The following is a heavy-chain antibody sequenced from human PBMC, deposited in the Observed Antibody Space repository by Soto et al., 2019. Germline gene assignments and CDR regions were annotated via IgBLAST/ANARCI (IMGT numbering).Heavy chain of an antibody. J-gene: IGHJ6*02. D-gene: IGHD6-19*01. CDR3: TRDIPGYSSGWFPPYYYYGMDV. V-gene: IGHV3-49*03. CDR2: IRSKAYGGTT. Sequence: GGSLRLSCTASGFTFGDYAMSWFRQAPGKGLEWVGFIRSKAYGGTTEYAASVKGRFTISRDDSKSIAYLQMNSLKTEDTAVYYCTRDIPGYSSGWFPPYYYYGMDVWGQGTTVTVSS. CDR1: GFTFGDYA.